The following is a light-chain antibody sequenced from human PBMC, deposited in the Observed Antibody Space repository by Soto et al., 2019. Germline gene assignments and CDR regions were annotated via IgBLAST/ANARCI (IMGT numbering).Light chain of an antibody. CDR3: EYYGSSIT. CDR1: HRGGSY. CDR2: ATS. V-gene: IGKV3-15*01. J-gene: IGKJ4*01. Sequence: DIVMTQSPATLYVSPGEGATLXCRASHRGGSYFDWYQQKTGEAPRRLIFATSTRDTGIPAMFSGSGCGKEFNITISRLEPEDFAVYECEYYGSSITFAGGTKVDIK.